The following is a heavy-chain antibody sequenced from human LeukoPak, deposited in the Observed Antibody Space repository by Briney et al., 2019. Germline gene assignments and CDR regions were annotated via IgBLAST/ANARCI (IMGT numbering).Heavy chain of an antibody. D-gene: IGHD3-22*01. J-gene: IGHJ3*02. CDR2: IYHSGST. CDR1: GGSISSSSHY. CDR3: ARAVGRTMIVVVTRGAFDI. Sequence: SETLSLTCVVSGGSISSSSHYWGWIRQPPGKGLEWIGSIYHSGSTSYNASLKSRVTISVDTSKNQFSLKLSSVTAADTAVYYCARAVGRTMIVVVTRGAFDIWGQGTMVTVSS. V-gene: IGHV4-39*07.